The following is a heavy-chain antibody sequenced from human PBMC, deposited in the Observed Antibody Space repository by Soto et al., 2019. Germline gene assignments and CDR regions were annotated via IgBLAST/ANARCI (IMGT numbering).Heavy chain of an antibody. J-gene: IGHJ5*02. CDR3: ARVGLTYYYGSGSYYNWFDP. Sequence: LSLTCAVYGGSFSGYYWSWIRQPPGKGLEWIGEINHSGSTNYNPSLKSRVTISVDTSKNQFSLKLSSVTAADTAVYYCARVGLTYYYGSGSYYNWFDPWGQGTLVTVSS. D-gene: IGHD3-10*01. CDR1: GGSFSGYY. V-gene: IGHV4-34*01. CDR2: INHSGST.